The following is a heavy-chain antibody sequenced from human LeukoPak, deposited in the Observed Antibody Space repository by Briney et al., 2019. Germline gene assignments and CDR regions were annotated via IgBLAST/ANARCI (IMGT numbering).Heavy chain of an antibody. CDR2: IKQGGSEK. CDR3: ARDYDFWSGYFRHTLFDY. V-gene: IGHV3-7*01. D-gene: IGHD3-3*01. Sequence: TGGSLRLSCAASGFTFSSYWMSWVRQAPGKGLEWVANIKQGGSEKYYVDSVKGRFTISRDNAKNSLYLQMNSLRAEDTAVYYCARDYDFWSGYFRHTLFDYWGQGTLVTVSS. CDR1: GFTFSSYW. J-gene: IGHJ4*02.